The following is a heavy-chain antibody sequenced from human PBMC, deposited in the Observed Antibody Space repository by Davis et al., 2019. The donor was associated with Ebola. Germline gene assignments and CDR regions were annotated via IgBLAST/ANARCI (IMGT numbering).Heavy chain of an antibody. CDR2: IYPGDSDT. D-gene: IGHD2-21*02. J-gene: IGHJ3*02. V-gene: IGHV5-51*01. CDR3: ARVGGVASSVVTAIWASDAFDI. CDR1: GYSFTSYW. Sequence: GESLKISCQGSGYSFTSYWIGWVRQMPGKGLEWMGIIYPGDSDTRYSPSFQGQVTISADKSISTAYMELSRLRSDDTAVYYCARVGGVASSVVTAIWASDAFDIWGQGTMVTVSS.